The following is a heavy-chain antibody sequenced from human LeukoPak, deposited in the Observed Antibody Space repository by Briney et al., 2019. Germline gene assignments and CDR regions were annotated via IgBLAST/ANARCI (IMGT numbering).Heavy chain of an antibody. CDR1: GFTFSSYA. Sequence: GGSLRLSCAASGFTFSSYAMSWVRQAPGKGLEWVSAISGSGGSTYYADSAKGRFTISRDNSKNTLYLQMNSLRAEDTAVYYCAKPAAPYDILTGYSHWGQGTLVTVSS. D-gene: IGHD3-9*01. CDR3: AKPAAPYDILTGYSH. V-gene: IGHV3-23*01. CDR2: ISGSGGST. J-gene: IGHJ4*02.